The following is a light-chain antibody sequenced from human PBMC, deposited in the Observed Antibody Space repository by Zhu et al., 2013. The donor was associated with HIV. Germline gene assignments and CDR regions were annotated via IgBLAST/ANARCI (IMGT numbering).Light chain of an antibody. CDR2: DVS. CDR3: QQYGSSPWT. Sequence: EIVMTQSPAILSVSPGERVTLSCRASQSVSSHLAWYQQKPGQAPRLLIYDVSTRATGIPDRFSGSGSGTDFTFSISRLEPEDFAVYYCQQYGSSPWTFGQGTKVEIK. CDR1: QSVSSH. V-gene: IGKV3-20*01. J-gene: IGKJ1*01.